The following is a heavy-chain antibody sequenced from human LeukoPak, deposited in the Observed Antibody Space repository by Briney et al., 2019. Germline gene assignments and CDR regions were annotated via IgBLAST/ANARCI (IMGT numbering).Heavy chain of an antibody. Sequence: GGSLRLSCAASGFTFSSYWMLWVRQAPGKGLVWVSRINSDGSSTSYADSVKGRFTISRDNAKNTLYLQMNSLRAEDTAVYYCARVHTAQLAPGVYYYYGMDVWGKGTTVTVSS. CDR3: ARVHTAQLAPGVYYYYGMDV. D-gene: IGHD6-13*01. CDR1: GFTFSSYW. V-gene: IGHV3-74*01. J-gene: IGHJ6*04. CDR2: INSDGSST.